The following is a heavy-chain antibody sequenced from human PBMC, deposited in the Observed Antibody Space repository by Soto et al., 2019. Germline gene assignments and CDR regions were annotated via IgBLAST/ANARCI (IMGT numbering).Heavy chain of an antibody. CDR2: ISGSDATI. CDR3: ARGHYYGVDV. Sequence: GGSLRLSCAASGFSLRDHYLAWIRQAPGKGLEWVSYISGSDATIYYGDPVKGRFTISRDSSKNSVFLQMNSLRGEDTAVYFWARGHYYGVDVWGQGTSVTVSS. CDR1: GFSLRDHY. J-gene: IGHJ6*02. D-gene: IGHD3-10*01. V-gene: IGHV3-11*01.